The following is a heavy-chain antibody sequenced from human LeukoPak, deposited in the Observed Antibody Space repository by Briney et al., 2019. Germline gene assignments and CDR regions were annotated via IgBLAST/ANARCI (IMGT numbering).Heavy chain of an antibody. CDR2: IHQSGAQR. V-gene: IGHV3-7*01. CDR1: GFIFSDYW. J-gene: IGHJ4*02. Sequence: GGSRRLSSAASGFIFSDYWMSWDRQAPGEGPGWVGNIHQSGAQRDHVDSVKGRFTISRDNAKNSLYLQMDSLRAEDTAIYYCARDKVVGATYFGYGGQGLLVTVSS. CDR3: ARDKVVGATYFGY. D-gene: IGHD1-26*01.